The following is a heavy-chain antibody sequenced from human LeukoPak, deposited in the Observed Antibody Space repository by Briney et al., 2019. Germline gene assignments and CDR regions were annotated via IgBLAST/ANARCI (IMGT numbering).Heavy chain of an antibody. CDR3: ARRGAAFCGGDCFDP. CDR1: GGSISSSSYY. CDR2: IYSTGST. J-gene: IGHJ5*02. D-gene: IGHD2-21*01. V-gene: IGHV4-39*01. Sequence: SETLSLTCTVSGGSISSSSYYWGWIRQPPGTGLEWIGSIYSTGSTYYNPSLKSRVTISVDTSKNQFSLKLSSVTAADTAIYYCARRGAAFCGGDCFDPWGQGTLVTVSS.